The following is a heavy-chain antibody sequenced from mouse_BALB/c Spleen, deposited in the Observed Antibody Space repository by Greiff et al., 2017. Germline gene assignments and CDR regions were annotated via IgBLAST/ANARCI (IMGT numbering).Heavy chain of an antibody. J-gene: IGHJ3*01. V-gene: IGHV1-69*01. CDR3: TRTGYYYGSSY. CDR1: GYTFTDYW. D-gene: IGHD1-1*01. Sequence: QVQLQQPGAELVMPGASVKMSCKASGYTFTDYWMHWVKQRPGQGLEWIGAIDTSDSYTSYNQKFKGKATLTVDESSSTAYMQLSSLTSEDSAVYYCTRTGYYYGSSYWGQGTLVTVSA. CDR2: IDTSDSYT.